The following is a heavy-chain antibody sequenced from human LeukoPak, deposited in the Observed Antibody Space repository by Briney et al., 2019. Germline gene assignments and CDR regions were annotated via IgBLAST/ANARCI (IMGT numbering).Heavy chain of an antibody. CDR1: GFTFSSYW. D-gene: IGHD3-10*01. J-gene: IGHJ4*02. CDR3: ARDHRPGYGSGSYYGY. CDR2: IKQDGSEK. V-gene: IGHV3-7*01. Sequence: PGGSLRPSCAASGFTFSSYWMSWVRQAPGKGLEWVANIKQDGSEKYYVDSVKGRFTISRDNAKNSLYLQMNSLRAEDTAVYYCARDHRPGYGSGSYYGYWGQGTLVTVSS.